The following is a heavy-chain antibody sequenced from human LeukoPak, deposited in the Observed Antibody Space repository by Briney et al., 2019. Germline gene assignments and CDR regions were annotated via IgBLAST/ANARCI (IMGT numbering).Heavy chain of an antibody. D-gene: IGHD5-24*01. CDR2: IYYNGNS. V-gene: IGHV4-59*01. J-gene: IGHJ4*02. CDR3: ARDGGLQSHFDY. Sequence: SETLSLRCSVFTDSFNDYYWNWVRQPPGKGLEWIGYIYYNGNSNYNPSLKSRVTISVDTSKNELSLKLTSVTAADTATYFCARDGGLQSHFDYWGQGTLVTVSS. CDR1: TDSFNDYY.